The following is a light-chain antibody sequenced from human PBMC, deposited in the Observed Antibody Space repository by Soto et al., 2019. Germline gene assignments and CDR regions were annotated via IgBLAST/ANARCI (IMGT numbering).Light chain of an antibody. CDR2: STN. Sequence: QAVLTQPPSASGTPGQRVTISCSGSSSNIGSNSVNWYQQLPGTAPNLLIYSTNQRPSGVPDRFSGSKSDTSASLSISGLQSEDEADYDCAAWYYSRNGEVVFGGGTKLTVL. V-gene: IGLV1-44*01. CDR3: AAWYYSRNGEVV. CDR1: SSNIGSNS. J-gene: IGLJ2*01.